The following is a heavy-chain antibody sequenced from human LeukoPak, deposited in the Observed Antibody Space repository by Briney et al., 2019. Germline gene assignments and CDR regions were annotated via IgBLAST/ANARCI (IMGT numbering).Heavy chain of an antibody. J-gene: IGHJ6*03. CDR3: ARDKRYCSSTSCYDDYYFYYMGV. CDR2: INTDGIS. CDR1: GFTFSSYW. V-gene: IGHV3-74*01. D-gene: IGHD2-2*01. Sequence: GGSLRLSCAASGFTFSSYWMHWVRQAPGKGLVWVSRINTDGISSYADPVKGRFTISRDNAKNTVYLQMNSLRAEDTAVYYCARDKRYCSSTSCYDDYYFYYMGVWGKGTTVTVSS.